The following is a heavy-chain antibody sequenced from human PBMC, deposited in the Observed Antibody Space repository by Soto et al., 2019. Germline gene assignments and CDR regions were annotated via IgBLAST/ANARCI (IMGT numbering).Heavy chain of an antibody. CDR2: IYHSWST. J-gene: IGHJ4*02. V-gene: IGHV4-30-2*01. CDR1: VGSISSGGYS. CDR3: ARGGSSGYYADY. Sequence: PSETLPLTCAVSVGSISSGGYSLSWIRQPPGKGLEWIGYIYHSWSTYYNPSLKSRVTISRDRSNNPFSLKLSSVTAADTGVYYCARGGSSGYYADYWGQVTLVTVSS. D-gene: IGHD3-22*01.